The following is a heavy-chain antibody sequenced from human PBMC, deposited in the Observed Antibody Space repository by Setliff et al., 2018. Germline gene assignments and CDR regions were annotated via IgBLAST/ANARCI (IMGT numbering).Heavy chain of an antibody. Sequence: PGGSLSLSCAASGFTFRDYGMNWVRQAPGKGLVWVSRIKTDGSSTSYADSVEGRFTISRDNAKNTLYLQMNSLRVEDTAVYYCVREVAGTSFDYWGQGTLVTVSS. CDR1: GFTFRDYG. J-gene: IGHJ4*02. CDR2: IKTDGSST. CDR3: VREVAGTSFDY. D-gene: IGHD6-19*01. V-gene: IGHV3-74*01.